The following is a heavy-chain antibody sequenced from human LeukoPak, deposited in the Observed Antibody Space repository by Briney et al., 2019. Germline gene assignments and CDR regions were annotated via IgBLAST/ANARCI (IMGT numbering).Heavy chain of an antibody. Sequence: ASVKVSCKASGYTFATYGFCWVRQDPGHGLEWMGWISSNTGKTDYAQKFQGRVTLTTDTSTSTAYMELRSLRPDDTALYYCAKVAGDRMDYWGQGTLLTVSS. D-gene: IGHD6-13*01. CDR3: AKVAGDRMDY. V-gene: IGHV1-18*01. CDR1: GYTFATYG. J-gene: IGHJ4*02. CDR2: ISSNTGKT.